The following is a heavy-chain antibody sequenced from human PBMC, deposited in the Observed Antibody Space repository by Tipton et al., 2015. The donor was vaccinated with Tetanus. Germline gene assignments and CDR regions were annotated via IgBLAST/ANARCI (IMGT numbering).Heavy chain of an antibody. CDR2: INSDGSST. Sequence: SLRLSCAASGFIFTNAWMHWVRQAPGKGLVWVSRINSDGSSTSYADSVKGRFTISRDNAKNMLYLQMSSLRAEDTAVYYCARGRGYESPYYYYGMDVWGQGTTVTVSS. D-gene: IGHD5-12*01. V-gene: IGHV3-74*01. CDR3: ARGRGYESPYYYYGMDV. J-gene: IGHJ6*02. CDR1: GFIFTNAW.